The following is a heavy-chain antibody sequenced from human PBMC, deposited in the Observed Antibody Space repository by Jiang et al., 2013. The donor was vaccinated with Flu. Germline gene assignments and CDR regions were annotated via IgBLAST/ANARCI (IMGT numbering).Heavy chain of an antibody. D-gene: IGHD3-22*01. Sequence: PGKGLEWMGIIYPGDSDTRYSPSFQGQVIISADKSISTAYLQWSSLKASDTAMYYCAREPDYYDSSGHTMGFDYWGQGTLVTVSS. CDR2: IYPGDSDT. J-gene: IGHJ4*02. CDR3: AREPDYYDSSGHTMGFDY. V-gene: IGHV5-51*01.